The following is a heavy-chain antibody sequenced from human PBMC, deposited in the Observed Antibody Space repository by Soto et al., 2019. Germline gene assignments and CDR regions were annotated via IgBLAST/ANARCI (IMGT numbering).Heavy chain of an antibody. D-gene: IGHD1-1*01. V-gene: IGHV4-34*01. J-gene: IGHJ4*02. CDR1: GGSFSGYY. CDR3: ARGWTGSIDGGVAG. CDR2: INHSGST. Sequence: SETLSLTCAVYGGSFSGYYWSWIRQPPGKGLEWIGEINHSGSTNYNPSLKSRVTISVDTSKNQFSLTLSSVTAADTAVYYCARGWTGSIDGGVAGWGQGTLVTVSS.